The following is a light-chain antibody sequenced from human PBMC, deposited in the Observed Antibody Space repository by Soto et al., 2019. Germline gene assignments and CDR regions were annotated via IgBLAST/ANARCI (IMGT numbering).Light chain of an antibody. V-gene: IGKV3-20*01. CDR3: QHYVGGATIT. CDR2: GAS. CDR1: HSFSSR. J-gene: IGKJ5*01. Sequence: EIVMTQSPGTLSLSPGERATLSFRAIHSFSSRLAWYQQKPGQAPRLLISGASSRATGIPDRFSGSGSGTDFTLTISRLEPEDFALYYCQHYVGGATITFGQGTRLEIK.